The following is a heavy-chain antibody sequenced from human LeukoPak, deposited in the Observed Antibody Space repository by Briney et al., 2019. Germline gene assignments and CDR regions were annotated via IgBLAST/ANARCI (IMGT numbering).Heavy chain of an antibody. Sequence: PSETLSLTCTVSGDSISSGSYYWSWIRQPAGKGLEWIGRIYISGSTNYNPSLKSRVTISVDTSKNQFSLKLSSVTAADTAVYYCAREWDYDSAMGYWGQGTLVTVSS. J-gene: IGHJ4*02. CDR1: GDSISSGSYY. V-gene: IGHV4-61*02. D-gene: IGHD3-22*01. CDR2: IYISGST. CDR3: AREWDYDSAMGY.